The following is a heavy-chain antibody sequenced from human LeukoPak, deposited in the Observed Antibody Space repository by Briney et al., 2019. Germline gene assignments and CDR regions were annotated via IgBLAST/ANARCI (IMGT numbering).Heavy chain of an antibody. J-gene: IGHJ4*02. CDR3: AKERRGDGYNYGYFDY. V-gene: IGHV3-30*18. CDR2: ISYDGSNK. D-gene: IGHD5-24*01. Sequence: GRSLRLSCAASGFSFSNYGMHWGRQAPGKGLEWVAVISYDGSNKYYADSVKGRFTISRDNSKNTLYLQMNSLRAEDTAVYYCAKERRGDGYNYGYFDYWGQGTLVTVSS. CDR1: GFSFSNYG.